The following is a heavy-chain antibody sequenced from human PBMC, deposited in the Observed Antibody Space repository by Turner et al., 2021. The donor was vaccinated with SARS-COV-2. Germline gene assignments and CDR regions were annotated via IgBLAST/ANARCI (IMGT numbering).Heavy chain of an antibody. CDR1: GFTFSSYA. V-gene: IGHV3-23*01. CDR2: ISIGGGTT. Sequence: EVQLLESGGGLVQPGGSLRLSCAASGFTFSSYAMNWVRQAPGKGLEWVSAISIGGGTTYYADSVKGRFTISRDDPKNTLYLQMNSLRAEDTALYYCAKDMVRGVIYYYYGMDVWGQGTTVTVS. D-gene: IGHD3-10*01. CDR3: AKDMVRGVIYYYYGMDV. J-gene: IGHJ6*02.